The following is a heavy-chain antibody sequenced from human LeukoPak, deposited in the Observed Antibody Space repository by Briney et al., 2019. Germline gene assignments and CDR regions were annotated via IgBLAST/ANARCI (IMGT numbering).Heavy chain of an antibody. CDR1: GGSISSGSYY. CDR2: IYTSGST. J-gene: IGHJ4*02. D-gene: IGHD6-13*01. CDR3: ARDPPPLYSSSWNLAGAY. Sequence: SQTLSLTYTVSGGSISSGSYYWSWIRQPAGKGLEWIGRIYTSGSTNYNPSLKSRVTISVDTSKNQFSLKLSSVTAADTAVYYCARDPPPLYSSSWNLAGAYWGQGTLVTVSS. V-gene: IGHV4-61*02.